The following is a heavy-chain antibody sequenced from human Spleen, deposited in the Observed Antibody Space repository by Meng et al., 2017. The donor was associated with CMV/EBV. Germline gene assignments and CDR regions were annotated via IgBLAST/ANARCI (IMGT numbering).Heavy chain of an antibody. D-gene: IGHD3-3*01. Sequence: LLEGPVLGRGDPSPLLPLTRPCSGGAIISRSYYWGWIRQPPGKGLEWIGSIYYSGSTYYNPSLKSRVTISVDTSKDQFSLKLSSVTAADTAVYYCARHHREIFGVVIMENWFDPWGQGTLVTVSS. CDR3: ARHHREIFGVVIMENWFDP. CDR1: GGAIISRSYY. V-gene: IGHV4-39*01. CDR2: IYYSGST. J-gene: IGHJ5*02.